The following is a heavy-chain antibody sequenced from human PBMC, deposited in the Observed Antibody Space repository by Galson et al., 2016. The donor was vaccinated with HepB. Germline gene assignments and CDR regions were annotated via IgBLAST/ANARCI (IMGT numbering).Heavy chain of an antibody. V-gene: IGHV3-23*01. CDR2: IRDRDGST. Sequence: ALRLSCAASGFIFDIDGVSWVRQAPGKGLEWVSAIRDRDGSTYFGDSAKGRFTISTDSSRTTVYLQMNSLRVEDTARYYCARMPWRPDMHRLWGQGTVVTV. CDR1: GFIFDIDG. D-gene: IGHD2-2*01. J-gene: IGHJ3*01. CDR3: ARMPWRPDMHRL.